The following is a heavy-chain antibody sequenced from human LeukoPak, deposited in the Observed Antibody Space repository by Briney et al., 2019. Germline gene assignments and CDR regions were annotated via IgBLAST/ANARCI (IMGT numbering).Heavy chain of an antibody. CDR1: GGSISSSSYY. J-gene: IGHJ6*03. CDR2: IYYSGST. CDR3: ARLRRGQVRHYYYYYMDV. Sequence: PSETLSLTCTVSGGSISSSSYYWGWIRQPPGKGLEWIGSIYYSGSTYYNPSLKSRVTISVDTSKNQFSLKLSSVTAADTAVYYCARLRRGQVRHYYYYYMDVWGKGTTVTISS. V-gene: IGHV4-39*07. D-gene: IGHD4-17*01.